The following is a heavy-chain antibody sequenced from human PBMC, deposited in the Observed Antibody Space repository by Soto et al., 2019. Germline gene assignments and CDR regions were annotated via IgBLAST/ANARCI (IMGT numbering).Heavy chain of an antibody. CDR3: ARDLNYGLFDY. CDR1: GFTFSSYS. CDR2: ISSSSSTI. V-gene: IGHV3-48*01. Sequence: PGGSLRLSCAASGFTFSSYSMNWVRQAPGKGLEWVSYISSSSSTIYYAEYVMGRFTISRDNAKNSLYLQMNSLRAEDTAVYYCARDLNYGLFDYWGQGT. D-gene: IGHD4-17*01. J-gene: IGHJ4*02.